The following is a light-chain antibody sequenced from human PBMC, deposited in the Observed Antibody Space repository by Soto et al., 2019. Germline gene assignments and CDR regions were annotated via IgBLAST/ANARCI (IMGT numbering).Light chain of an antibody. CDR1: QRVSSN. CDR2: GAS. V-gene: IGKV3-15*01. Sequence: EIVITQSPVTLSVSPGERATLSCRASQRVSSNVAWYQQKPGLAPRLLIYGASTRATGIPARFSGSGSETEFTLTISSLQSEDFVVYYCQQYNNWPPYTFGQGTK. CDR3: QQYNNWPPYT. J-gene: IGKJ2*01.